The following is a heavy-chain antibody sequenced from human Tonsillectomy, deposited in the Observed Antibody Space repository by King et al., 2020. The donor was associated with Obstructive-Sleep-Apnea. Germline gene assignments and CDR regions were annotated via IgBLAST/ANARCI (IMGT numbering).Heavy chain of an antibody. Sequence: QLQESGPGLVKPSETLSLTCTVSAGSISSSTSYWGWIRQPPGKGLEWIGSIYYSGSTYYNPSLKSRVTISVDTSKNQFSLNLSSVTAADTAVYYCARVRGDYGDYSTDYWGQGTLVTVSS. CDR3: ARVRGDYGDYSTDY. J-gene: IGHJ4*02. V-gene: IGHV4-39*07. CDR2: IYYSGST. D-gene: IGHD4-17*01. CDR1: AGSISSSTSY.